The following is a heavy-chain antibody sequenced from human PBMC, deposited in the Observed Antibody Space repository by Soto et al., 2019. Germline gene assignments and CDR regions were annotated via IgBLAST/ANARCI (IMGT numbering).Heavy chain of an antibody. V-gene: IGHV3-30*18. CDR3: AKGGRQWLVTSDFTS. D-gene: IGHD6-19*01. CDR1: GFTFSDYA. Sequence: VQLVESGGGVVQPGRSLRLSCAASGFTFSDYAMHWVRQAPGKGLEWVAVVSHDGRNTHYADSVKGRFTISRDSSKTTVSLEMTSPRAEDTAVYYCAKGGRQWLVTSDFTSWGQGALVTVSS. J-gene: IGHJ4*02. CDR2: VSHDGRNT.